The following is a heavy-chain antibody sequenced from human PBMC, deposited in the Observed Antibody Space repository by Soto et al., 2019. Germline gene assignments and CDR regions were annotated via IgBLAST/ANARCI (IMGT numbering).Heavy chain of an antibody. V-gene: IGHV3-7*01. CDR2: IKEDGSEE. Sequence: QLVESGGGLVQPGGSLRLSCATSGFTFNTYWMTWVRQAPGKGLEWVANIKEDGSEENYVDSVKGRFTISRDNGKNSLFLQTNRLRREDSAVYYCVRSFSFDWLLFTLDYWGQGTLVSVSS. CDR3: VRSFSFDWLLFTLDY. J-gene: IGHJ4*02. CDR1: GFTFNTYW. D-gene: IGHD3-9*01.